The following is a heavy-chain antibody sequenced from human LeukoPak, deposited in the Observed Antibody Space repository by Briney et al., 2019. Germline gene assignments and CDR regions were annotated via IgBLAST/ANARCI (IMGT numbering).Heavy chain of an antibody. Sequence: GGSLRLSCAASGFTFSSYSMNWVRQAPGKGLEWVSSISSSSSYIYYADSVKGRFTISRDNAKNSLYLQMNSLRAEDTALYYCARAHPHYYDSSGYPGYFDYWGQGTLVTVSS. CDR1: GFTFSSYS. J-gene: IGHJ4*02. CDR3: ARAHPHYYDSSGYPGYFDY. CDR2: ISSSSSYI. D-gene: IGHD3-22*01. V-gene: IGHV3-21*04.